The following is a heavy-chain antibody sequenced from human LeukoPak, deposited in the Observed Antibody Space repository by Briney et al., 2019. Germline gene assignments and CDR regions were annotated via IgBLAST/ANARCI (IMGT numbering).Heavy chain of an antibody. CDR2: IYYSGST. Sequence: SETLSLTCTVSGYSISSGYYWGWIRQPPGKGLEWIGSIYYSGSTYYNPSLKSRVTISVDTSKNQFSLKLSSVTAADTAVYYCARQNLYYYGSGSYNDYWGQGTLVTVSS. D-gene: IGHD3-10*01. CDR3: ARQNLYYYGSGSYNDY. V-gene: IGHV4-38-2*02. J-gene: IGHJ4*02. CDR1: GYSISSGYY.